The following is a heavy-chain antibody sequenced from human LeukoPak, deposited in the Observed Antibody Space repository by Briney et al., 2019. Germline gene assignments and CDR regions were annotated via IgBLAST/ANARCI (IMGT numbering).Heavy chain of an antibody. J-gene: IGHJ4*02. CDR3: ARAYCSSTSCYNFADY. V-gene: IGHV1-18*01. CDR1: GYTFTSCG. CDR2: ISAYNGNT. Sequence: ASVNVSCKASGYTFTSCGISWVRQAPGQGLEWMGWISAYNGNTNYAQKLQGRVTMTTDTSTSTAYMELRSLRSDDTAVYYCARAYCSSTSCYNFADYWGQGTLVTVSS. D-gene: IGHD2-2*02.